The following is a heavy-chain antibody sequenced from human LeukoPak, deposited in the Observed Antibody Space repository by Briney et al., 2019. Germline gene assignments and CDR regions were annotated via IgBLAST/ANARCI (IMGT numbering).Heavy chain of an antibody. V-gene: IGHV3-30-3*01. CDR2: ISYDGSNK. J-gene: IGHJ5*02. D-gene: IGHD2-21*02. CDR3: AKDIVVVTAITYNWFDP. Sequence: GMSLRLSCAASGFTLSENNVHWVRQAPGKGLEWVAVISYDGSNKYYADSVKGRFTISRDNSKNTLYLQMNSLRAEDTAVYYCAKDIVVVTAITYNWFDPWGQGTLVTVSS. CDR1: GFTLSENN.